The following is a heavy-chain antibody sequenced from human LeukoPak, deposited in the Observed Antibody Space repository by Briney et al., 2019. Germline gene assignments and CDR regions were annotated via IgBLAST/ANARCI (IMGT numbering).Heavy chain of an antibody. CDR2: IYPGDSDT. V-gene: IGHV5-51*01. CDR3: ARLTAAVVVAAN. D-gene: IGHD2-15*01. CDR1: GYSFTSYW. J-gene: IGHJ4*02. Sequence: GESLKISCKGSGYSFTSYWIGWVRQMPGKGLEWMGIIYPGDSDTRYSPSFQGQVTISADKSISTAYLQWSSPKASDTAIYSCARLTAAVVVAANWGQGTLVTVSS.